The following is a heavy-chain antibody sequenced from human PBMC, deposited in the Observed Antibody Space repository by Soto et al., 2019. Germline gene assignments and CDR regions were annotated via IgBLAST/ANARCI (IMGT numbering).Heavy chain of an antibody. Sequence: LRLSCAASGFTFSTYAMSWVRQAPGKGLEWVSASSGSGGSTHYADSVKGRFTISRDNAKNTLYLQMNSLRAEDTAIYYCAKGVPAAMSYFQYWGQGTLVTAPQ. V-gene: IGHV3-23*01. CDR1: GFTFSTYA. J-gene: IGHJ1*01. D-gene: IGHD2-2*01. CDR3: AKGVPAAMSYFQY. CDR2: SSGSGGST.